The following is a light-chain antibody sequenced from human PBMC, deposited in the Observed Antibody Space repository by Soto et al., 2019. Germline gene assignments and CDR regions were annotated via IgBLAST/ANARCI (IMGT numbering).Light chain of an antibody. Sequence: DIQMTQSPSSLSASVGDRVTITCRASQSINKFLNWYQQKPGQAPKLLIYAAASLQSGVPSRFNGIGSGKNFTLSTIILLLEDFTPYYCQRSYNTRPTFGGGPKV. CDR2: AAA. CDR3: QRSYNTRPT. CDR1: QSINKF. V-gene: IGKV1-39*01. J-gene: IGKJ4*01.